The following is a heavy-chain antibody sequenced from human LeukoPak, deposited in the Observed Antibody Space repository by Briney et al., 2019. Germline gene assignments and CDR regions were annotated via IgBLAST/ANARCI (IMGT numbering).Heavy chain of an antibody. D-gene: IGHD4/OR15-4a*01. V-gene: IGHV4-4*07. Sequence: SETLSLTCTVSGGSISTYYWSWIRQPAGKGLEWIGHIYASGVTKSNPSLKSRVTMSVDTSTNRLSLKVSSVTAADSAAYYCAREGATPASYFYAMDVWGQGTTVTVSS. CDR3: AREGATPASYFYAMDV. CDR2: IYASGVT. J-gene: IGHJ6*02. CDR1: GGSISTYY.